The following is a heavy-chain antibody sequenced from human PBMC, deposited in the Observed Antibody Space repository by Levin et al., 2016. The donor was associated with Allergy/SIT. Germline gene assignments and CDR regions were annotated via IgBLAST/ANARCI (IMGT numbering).Heavy chain of an antibody. CDR3: ARGENYGSTDY. CDR1: GGSISSYY. D-gene: IGHD1-7*01. J-gene: IGHJ4*02. V-gene: IGHV4-59*01. Sequence: SETLSLTCTVSGGSISSYYWSWIRQPPGKGLEWIGYISYSGSTNYNPSLESRVTISVDTSKNQFSLRLTSVTAADTAVYYCARGENYGSTDYWGQGTLVTVSS. CDR2: ISYSGST.